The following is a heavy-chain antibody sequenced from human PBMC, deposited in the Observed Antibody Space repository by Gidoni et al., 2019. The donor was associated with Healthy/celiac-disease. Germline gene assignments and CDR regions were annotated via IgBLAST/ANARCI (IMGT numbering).Heavy chain of an antibody. CDR3: AGMAMVGSFDY. V-gene: IGHV4-59*01. J-gene: IGHJ4*02. CDR2: IYYSGST. D-gene: IGHD5-18*01. CDR1: GGSISSYY. Sequence: QVQLQESGPGLVKPSATLSLTCTVSGGSISSYYWSWIRQPPGKGLEWIGYIYYSGSTNYNPSLKSRVTISVDTSKNQFSLKLSSVTAADTAVYYCAGMAMVGSFDYWGQGTLVTVSS.